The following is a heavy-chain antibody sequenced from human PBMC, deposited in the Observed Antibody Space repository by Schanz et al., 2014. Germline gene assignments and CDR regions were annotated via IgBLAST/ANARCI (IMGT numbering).Heavy chain of an antibody. D-gene: IGHD3-22*01. CDR2: IAYDGSRK. V-gene: IGHV3-30*02. Sequence: QVQLVESGGGLVKPGGSLRLSCAASGFTFSAFGMHWVRQAPGKGLDWVAFIAYDGSRKYYGDSVRGRFTISRDNSKNTLFLQVNSLRAEDTAVYYCAKDHFGHYDSSGCSDCYYYGMDVWGQGTTVTVSS. J-gene: IGHJ6*02. CDR1: GFTFSAFG. CDR3: AKDHFGHYDSSGCSDCYYYGMDV.